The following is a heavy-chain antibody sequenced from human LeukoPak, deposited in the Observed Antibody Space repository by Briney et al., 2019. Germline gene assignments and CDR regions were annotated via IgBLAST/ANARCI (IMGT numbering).Heavy chain of an antibody. CDR3: ASTIAAAGYNWFDP. Sequence: PSQTLSLTCTVSGGSISSGGYYWSWIRQHPGKGLEWIGYIYYGGSTYYNPSLKSRVTISVDTSKNQFSLKLSSVTAADTAVYYCASTIAAAGYNWFDPWGQGTLVTVSS. CDR1: GGSISSGGYY. V-gene: IGHV4-31*03. D-gene: IGHD6-13*01. CDR2: IYYGGST. J-gene: IGHJ5*02.